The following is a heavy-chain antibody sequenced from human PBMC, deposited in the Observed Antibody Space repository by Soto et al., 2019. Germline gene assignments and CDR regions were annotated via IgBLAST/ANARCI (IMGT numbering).Heavy chain of an antibody. Sequence: EVQLVESGGGLVQPGGSLRLSCAASGFTFSSYEMNWVRQAPGKGLEWVSYISSSGSTIYYADSVKGRFTISRDNAKNSLYLKMNSLRAEDTAVYYCASRITIFGVVINPYGMDVWGQGTTVTVSS. CDR3: ASRITIFGVVINPYGMDV. CDR2: ISSSGSTI. V-gene: IGHV3-48*03. J-gene: IGHJ6*02. D-gene: IGHD3-3*01. CDR1: GFTFSSYE.